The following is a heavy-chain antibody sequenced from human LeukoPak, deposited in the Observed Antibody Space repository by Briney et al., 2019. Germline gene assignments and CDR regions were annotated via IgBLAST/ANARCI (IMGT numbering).Heavy chain of an antibody. CDR1: GFTFSSYS. V-gene: IGHV3-30*18. J-gene: IGHJ4*02. CDR3: AKTYYYDSSGYYPN. CDR2: ISYDGSNK. Sequence: GGPLRLSCAASGFTFSSYSMHWVRQAPGKGLEWVAVISYDGSNKYYADSVKGRFTISRDNSKNTLYLQMNSLRAEDTAVYYCAKTYYYDSSGYYPNWGQGTLVTVSS. D-gene: IGHD3-22*01.